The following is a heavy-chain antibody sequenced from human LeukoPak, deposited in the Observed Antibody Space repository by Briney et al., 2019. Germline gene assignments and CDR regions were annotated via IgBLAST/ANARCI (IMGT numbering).Heavy chain of an antibody. CDR2: INWDGGST. V-gene: IGHV3-20*04. J-gene: IGHJ4*02. D-gene: IGHD6-19*01. Sequence: GGSLRLSCAASGSTFEDHGMSWVRHVPGKGLEWVAGINWDGGSTGYADSVKGRFTISRDNAKNSLFLQMNSRRVEDTALYFCAMGDSSGWYFYFWGQGTLVTVSS. CDR1: GSTFEDHG. CDR3: AMGDSSGWYFYF.